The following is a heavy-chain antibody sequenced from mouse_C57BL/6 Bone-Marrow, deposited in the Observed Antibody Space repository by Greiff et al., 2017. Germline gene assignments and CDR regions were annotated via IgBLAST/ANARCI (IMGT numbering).Heavy chain of an antibody. Sequence: QVQLQQPGAELVKPGASVKLSCKASGYTFTSYWMHWVKQRPGRGLEWIGRIDPNSGGTKYNEKFKSKATLTVDKPSSTAYMQLSSLTSEDAAVYCCTRSHYGSPYYVDYWGQGTTLTVSS. CDR1: GYTFTSYW. CDR2: IDPNSGGT. CDR3: TRSHYGSPYYVDY. V-gene: IGHV1-72*01. J-gene: IGHJ2*01. D-gene: IGHD1-1*01.